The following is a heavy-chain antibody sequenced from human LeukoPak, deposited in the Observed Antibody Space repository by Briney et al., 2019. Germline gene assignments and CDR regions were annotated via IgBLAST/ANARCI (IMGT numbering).Heavy chain of an antibody. D-gene: IGHD2-15*01. CDR2: INQRRST. Sequence: SETLSLTCAVYGEPFSGYYWSCLRQPTGKGLEWSGEINQRRSTNYNTSLKSRVTISVDTSKNQFSLKLSSVTAADTAVYYCAIFSPYCSGGSCYFDYWGQGTLVTVSS. CDR3: AIFSPYCSGGSCYFDY. CDR1: GEPFSGYY. V-gene: IGHV4-34*01. J-gene: IGHJ4*02.